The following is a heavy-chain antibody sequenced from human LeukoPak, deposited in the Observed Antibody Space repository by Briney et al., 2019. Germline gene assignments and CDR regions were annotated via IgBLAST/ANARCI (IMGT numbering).Heavy chain of an antibody. CDR3: ARMGYYYDSSRFDP. CDR2: IYHSGST. J-gene: IGHJ5*02. CDR1: GYSISSGYY. D-gene: IGHD3-22*01. V-gene: IGHV4-38-2*01. Sequence: SETLSLTCAVSGYSISSGYYWGWIRQPPGKGLEWIGSIYHSGSTYYNPSLKSRVTISVDTSKNQFSLKLSSVTAADTAVYYCARMGYYYDSSRFDPWGQGTLVTASS.